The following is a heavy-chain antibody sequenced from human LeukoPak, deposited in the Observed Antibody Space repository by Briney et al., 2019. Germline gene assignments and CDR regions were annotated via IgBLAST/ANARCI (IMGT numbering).Heavy chain of an antibody. CDR2: IRYDGSNK. Sequence: GGPLRLSCAASGFTFSSYGMHWVRQAPGKGLEWVACIRYDGSNKYYADSVKGRFTISRDNSKNTLYLQMNSLRAEDTAVYYCAKGHAYYYDSSGYPDAFDIWGQGTMVTVSS. D-gene: IGHD3-22*01. CDR1: GFTFSSYG. J-gene: IGHJ3*02. V-gene: IGHV3-30*02. CDR3: AKGHAYYYDSSGYPDAFDI.